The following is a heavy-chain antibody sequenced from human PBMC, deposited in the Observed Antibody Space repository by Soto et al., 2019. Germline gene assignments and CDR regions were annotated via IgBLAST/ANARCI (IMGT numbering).Heavy chain of an antibody. D-gene: IGHD3-22*01. CDR3: AADLLLLRAFDI. CDR2: IYYSGST. J-gene: IGHJ3*02. Sequence: PSETLSLTCTVSGGSISSYYWSWIRQPPGKGLEWIGYIYYSGSTNYNPSLKSRVTISVDTSKNQFSLKLSSVTAADTAVYYCAADLLLLRAFDIWGQGTMVTVSS. V-gene: IGHV4-59*01. CDR1: GGSISSYY.